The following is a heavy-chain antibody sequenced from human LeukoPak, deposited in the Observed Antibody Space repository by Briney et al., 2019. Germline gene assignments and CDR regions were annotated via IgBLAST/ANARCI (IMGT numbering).Heavy chain of an antibody. CDR3: ARSLTFGGVIASIFDY. Sequence: SETLSLTCTVSGGSISRDFWIWVRQPPGKGLEWIGYIYGSGSTNYNPSLKSRVSISGDTSKNQFSLKVNSVTAADTAVYYCARSLTFGGVIASIFDYWGQGTLVTVSS. CDR2: IYGSGST. J-gene: IGHJ4*02. CDR1: GGSISRDF. D-gene: IGHD3-16*02. V-gene: IGHV4-59*01.